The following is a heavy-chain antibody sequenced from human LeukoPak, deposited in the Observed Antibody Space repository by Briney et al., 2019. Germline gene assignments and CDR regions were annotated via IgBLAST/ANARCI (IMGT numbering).Heavy chain of an antibody. CDR1: GGSISSYY. Sequence: PSETLSLTCTVSGGSISSYYWSWIRQPPGKGLEWIGYIYYSGSTNYNPSLKSRVTISVDTSKNQFSLKLSSVTAADTAVYYCARSLRSGYDTFDYWGQGTLVTVSS. CDR3: ARSLRSGYDTFDY. CDR2: IYYSGST. D-gene: IGHD5-12*01. J-gene: IGHJ4*02. V-gene: IGHV4-59*01.